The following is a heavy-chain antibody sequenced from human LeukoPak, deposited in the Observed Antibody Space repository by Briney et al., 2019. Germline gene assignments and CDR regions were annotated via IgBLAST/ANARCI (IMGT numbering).Heavy chain of an antibody. Sequence: GGSLRLSCAASGFTFNTYGMHWVRQAPGKGLEWVAVIWYDGSNKYYADSVKGRFTISRDNAKNSLYLQMNSLRAEDTAVYYCARDGLGSGWYGGSPRDYYYGMDVWGQGTTVTVSS. J-gene: IGHJ6*02. CDR1: GFTFNTYG. CDR3: ARDGLGSGWYGGSPRDYYYGMDV. V-gene: IGHV3-33*01. D-gene: IGHD6-19*01. CDR2: IWYDGSNK.